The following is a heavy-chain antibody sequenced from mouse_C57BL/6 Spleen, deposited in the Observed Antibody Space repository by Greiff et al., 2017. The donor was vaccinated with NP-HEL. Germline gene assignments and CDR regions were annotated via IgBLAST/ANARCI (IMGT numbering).Heavy chain of an antibody. CDR2: ISGGGGNT. J-gene: IGHJ3*01. D-gene: IGHD1-1*01. Sequence: EVQGVESGGGLVKPGGSLKLSCAASGFTFSSYTMSWVRQTPEKRLEWVATISGGGGNTYYPDSVKGRFTISRDNAKNTLYLQMSRLRSEDTALYYCARHGGGSSSAWFAYWGQGTLVTVSA. V-gene: IGHV5-9*01. CDR1: GFTFSSYT. CDR3: ARHGGGSSSAWFAY.